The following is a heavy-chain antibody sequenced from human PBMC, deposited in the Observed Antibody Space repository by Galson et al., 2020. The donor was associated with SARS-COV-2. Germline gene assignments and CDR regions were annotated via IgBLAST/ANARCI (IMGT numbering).Heavy chain of an antibody. J-gene: IGHJ5*01. V-gene: IGHV4-39*01. D-gene: IGHD2-2*01. Sequence: SETLSLTCTVSGGSISSSSYYWGWIRQPPGKGLEWIGSIYYSGSTYYNPSLKSRVTISVDTSKNQFSLKLSSVTAADTAVYYCARPLGVGWPALCINWFDYWGQGTLVTVSS. CDR1: GGSISSSSYY. CDR2: IYYSGST. CDR3: ARPLGVGWPALCINWFDY.